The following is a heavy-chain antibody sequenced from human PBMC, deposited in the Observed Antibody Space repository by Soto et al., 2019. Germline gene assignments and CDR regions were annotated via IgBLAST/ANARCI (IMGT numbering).Heavy chain of an antibody. Sequence: SETLSLTCTVSGDSISRYYWNWIRQPAGKGLEWIGRIYASGSTNHNPSLKSRVTILVDTSKNEFYMKLNSVTAADTAVYYCAGIGQDIYYGMDVWGQGTTVTVSS. V-gene: IGHV4-4*07. CDR3: AGIGQDIYYGMDV. J-gene: IGHJ6*02. CDR1: GDSISRYY. CDR2: IYASGST. D-gene: IGHD2-15*01.